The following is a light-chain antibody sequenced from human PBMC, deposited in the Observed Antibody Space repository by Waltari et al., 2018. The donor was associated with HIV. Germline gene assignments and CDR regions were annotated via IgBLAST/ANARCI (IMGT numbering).Light chain of an antibody. V-gene: IGLV1-44*01. CDR3: ATWEHRLNGPI. CDR1: SSNIGTYS. J-gene: IGLJ2*01. Sequence: QSVLTQPPSASGTPGQRVTISCSGGSSNIGTYSVNWYQQVPGTAPKRLIYNNNQWPAGVPDRFSGSKSGTSASLAISGLQSEDEADYYCATWEHRLNGPIFGGGTRLTVL. CDR2: NNN.